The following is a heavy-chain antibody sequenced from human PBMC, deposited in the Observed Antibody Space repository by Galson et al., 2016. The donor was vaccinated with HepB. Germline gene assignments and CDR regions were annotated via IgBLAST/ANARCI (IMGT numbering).Heavy chain of an antibody. CDR1: GFTLSNYA. CDR3: AKRSIAPAGPHYYYMDV. CDR2: ISGSGITT. D-gene: IGHD6-13*01. V-gene: IGHV3-23*01. J-gene: IGHJ6*03. Sequence: SLRLSCAASGFTLSNYAMSWVRQAPGKGLEWVSDISGSGITTYYADSVKGRFTISRDNSKNTLYLQMNSLRAEDTAVYYCAKRSIAPAGPHYYYMDVWGKGTTVTVSS.